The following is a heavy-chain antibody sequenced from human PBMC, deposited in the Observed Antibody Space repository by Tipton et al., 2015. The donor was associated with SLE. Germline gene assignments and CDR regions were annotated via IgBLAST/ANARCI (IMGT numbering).Heavy chain of an antibody. D-gene: IGHD1-7*01. CDR2: VYFDGST. CDR3: ARGDNWDYMED. Sequence: GLVKPSETLSLTCNVSGVSISRSVYFWGWIRQPPGKGLEWIGNVYFDGSTKYTPSLKSRATISVDTSKNQLSLQLSSVSAADTAVYYCARGDNWDYMEDWGQGTLVTVSS. V-gene: IGHV4-39*07. CDR1: GVSISRSVYF. J-gene: IGHJ4*02.